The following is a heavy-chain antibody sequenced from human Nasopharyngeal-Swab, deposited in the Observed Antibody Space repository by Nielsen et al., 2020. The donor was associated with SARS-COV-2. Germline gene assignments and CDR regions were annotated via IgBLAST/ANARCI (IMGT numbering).Heavy chain of an antibody. J-gene: IGHJ4*02. CDR1: GFTFSSYW. CDR3: ARLDSSSWKFGY. D-gene: IGHD6-13*01. V-gene: IGHV3-7*01. CDR2: TKEDGTVT. Sequence: GGSLRLSCAATGFTFSSYWMSWVRQAPGRGLEWLAHTKEDGTVTHYVDSVRGRFTVSRDNAKNSLYLQMNSLRAEDTAVYYCARLDSSSWKFGYWGQGTLVTVSS.